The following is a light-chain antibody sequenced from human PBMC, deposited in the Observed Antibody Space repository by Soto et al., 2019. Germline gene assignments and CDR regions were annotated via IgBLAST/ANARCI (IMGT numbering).Light chain of an antibody. CDR2: WAS. Sequence: DLVLTPSPDSLAVSLGERATINCESSQSVLYSSNNKNYLAWYQQKPGQPPKLLIYWASTRESGVPDRFSGSGSGTDFTLTISSLQAEDVAVYYCQQYYSTPITFGQGTRLEI. CDR1: QSVLYSSNNKNY. J-gene: IGKJ5*01. CDR3: QQYYSTPIT. V-gene: IGKV4-1*01.